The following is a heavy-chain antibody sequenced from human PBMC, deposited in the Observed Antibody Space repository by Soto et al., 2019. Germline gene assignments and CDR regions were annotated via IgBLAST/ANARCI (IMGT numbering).Heavy chain of an antibody. J-gene: IGHJ4*02. Sequence: QVQLVESGGGVVQPGRSLRLSCAASGFTFSSYGMHWVRQAPGKGLEWVAVISYDGSNKYYADSVKGRFTISRDNSKNPLYLQMNSLRAEDTAVYYCAKDLSSSWSVDYWGQGTLVTVSS. CDR1: GFTFSSYG. V-gene: IGHV3-30*18. D-gene: IGHD6-13*01. CDR3: AKDLSSSWSVDY. CDR2: ISYDGSNK.